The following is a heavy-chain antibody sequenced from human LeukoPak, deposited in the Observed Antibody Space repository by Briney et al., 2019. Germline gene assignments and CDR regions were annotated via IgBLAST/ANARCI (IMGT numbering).Heavy chain of an antibody. CDR1: GGSISSGGYY. CDR3: ARVEGVGAFDY. CDR2: IYHSGST. J-gene: IGHJ4*02. V-gene: IGHV4-30-2*01. Sequence: PSETLSLTCTVSGGSISSGGYYWSWIRQPPGKGLEWIGYIYHSGSTYYNPSFKSRVTISVDRSKNQFSLKLSSVTAADTAVYYCARVEGVGAFDYWGQGTLVTVSS. D-gene: IGHD1-26*01.